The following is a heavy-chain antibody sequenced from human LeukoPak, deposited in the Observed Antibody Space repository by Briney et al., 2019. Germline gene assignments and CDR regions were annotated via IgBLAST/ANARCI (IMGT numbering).Heavy chain of an antibody. CDR1: GYTFAGYY. D-gene: IGHD6-19*01. J-gene: IGHJ6*02. CDR2: INPNSGGT. Sequence: ASVKVSCKASGYTFAGYYIHWVRQAPGQGLEWMGWINPNSGGTNYAQKFQGRVTMTRDTSISTAYMELSRLRSDDTAVYYCARAGRAGTRYYYYGMDVWGQGTTVTVSS. CDR3: ARAGRAGTRYYYYGMDV. V-gene: IGHV1-2*02.